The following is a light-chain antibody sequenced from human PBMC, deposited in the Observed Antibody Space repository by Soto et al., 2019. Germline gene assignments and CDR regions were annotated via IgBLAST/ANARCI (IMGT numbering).Light chain of an antibody. CDR1: SSDVGGYNY. CDR3: TSYTSSNTLV. V-gene: IGLV2-14*01. Sequence: QFALTQPASVSGSPGQSITISCTGTSSDVGGYNYVSWYQQHPGKAPKLMIYEVTNRPSGVSNRFSGSKSGNTASLIISGLQAEDEADYYCTSYTSSNTLVIGGGTKLTVL. CDR2: EVT. J-gene: IGLJ2*01.